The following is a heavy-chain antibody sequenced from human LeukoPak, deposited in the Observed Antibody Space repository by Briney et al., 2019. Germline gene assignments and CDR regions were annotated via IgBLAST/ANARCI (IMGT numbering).Heavy chain of an antibody. V-gene: IGHV3-74*01. CDR2: INSDGSST. J-gene: IGHJ6*03. CDR3: ARDRGPGYYYMDV. CDR1: GFTFGTYW. Sequence: GGSLRLSCGASGFTFGTYWMHWVRQAPGKGLVWVSRINSDGSSTSYADSVKGRFTISRDNAKNTLYLQMNSLRAEDTAVYYCARDRGPGYYYMDVWGKGTTVTISS.